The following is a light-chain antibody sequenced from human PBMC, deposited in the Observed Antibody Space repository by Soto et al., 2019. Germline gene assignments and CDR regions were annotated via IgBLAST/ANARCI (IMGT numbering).Light chain of an antibody. J-gene: IGKJ2*01. V-gene: IGKV3-15*01. CDR2: GAS. Sequence: ETVMTQSPATLSVSPGDRVTLSCRASQSIGTNLLWLQQSPGQPPRLLISGASDRVAGVPDRFIGSGSGTDFTLTISGLQSEDCAVYYCQQYAGWPRTFGQGTKVDIK. CDR3: QQYAGWPRT. CDR1: QSIGTN.